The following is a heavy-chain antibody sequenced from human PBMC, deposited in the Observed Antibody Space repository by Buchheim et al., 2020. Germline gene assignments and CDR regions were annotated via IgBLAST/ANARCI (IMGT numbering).Heavy chain of an antibody. Sequence: QVQLVESGGGVVQPGRSLRLSCAASGFTFNNYAMHWVRQAPGKGLEWVAVISNDGSNKDYADSVKGRFTISRDNSKNTLHLQMNSLRPEDTAVYYCAKKYPGSSSVGLVRGDYFDYWGQGTL. D-gene: IGHD1-26*01. CDR3: AKKYPGSSSVGLVRGDYFDY. CDR2: ISNDGSNK. J-gene: IGHJ4*02. V-gene: IGHV3-30-3*01. CDR1: GFTFNNYA.